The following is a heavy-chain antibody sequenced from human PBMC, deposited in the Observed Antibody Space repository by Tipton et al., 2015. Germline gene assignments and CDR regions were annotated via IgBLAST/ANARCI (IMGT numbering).Heavy chain of an antibody. J-gene: IGHJ4*02. Sequence: TLSLTCTVSGGSVASGSYYWSWIRQPPGKGLEWIGYISYTDGAHYNPALKSRVTISADTSKNQFSLRLSSVTAADTAVYYCACHDYDLLTRDYQTVDYWGQGTLVTVSS. CDR3: ACHDYDLLTRDYQTVDY. V-gene: IGHV4-61*01. CDR1: GGSVASGSYY. CDR2: ISYTDGA. D-gene: IGHD3-9*01.